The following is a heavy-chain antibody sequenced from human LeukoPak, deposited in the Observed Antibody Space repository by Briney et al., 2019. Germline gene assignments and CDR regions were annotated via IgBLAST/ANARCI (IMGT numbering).Heavy chain of an antibody. D-gene: IGHD1-14*01. CDR3: ARARRKSDLDAFDI. CDR2: IYTSGST. CDR1: GGSISSGCYY. Sequence: SQTLSFTCTVSGGSISSGCYYWSWIRQPAGKGLEWIGRIYTSGSTNYNPSLKSRVTISVDTSKNQFSLKLSSVTAADTAVYYCARARRKSDLDAFDIWGQGTMVTVSS. V-gene: IGHV4-61*02. J-gene: IGHJ3*02.